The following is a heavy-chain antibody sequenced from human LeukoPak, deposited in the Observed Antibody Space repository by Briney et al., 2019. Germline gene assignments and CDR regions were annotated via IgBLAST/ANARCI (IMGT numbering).Heavy chain of an antibody. D-gene: IGHD3/OR15-3a*01. J-gene: IGHJ3*02. V-gene: IGHV3-23*01. CDR1: GFTFSIYA. Sequence: PGGSLRLSCAASGFTFSIYAMSWVRQAPGKGLEWVSAISGSGGSTYYADSVKGRFTISRDNSKNTLYLQMNSLRAEDTAVYYCATAFFDWVRGAFDIWGQGTMVTVSS. CDR3: ATAFFDWVRGAFDI. CDR2: ISGSGGST.